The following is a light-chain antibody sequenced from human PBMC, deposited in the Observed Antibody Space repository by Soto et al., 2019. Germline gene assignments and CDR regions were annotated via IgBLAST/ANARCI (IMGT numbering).Light chain of an antibody. CDR3: HQRSNWPALT. CDR2: DAS. V-gene: IGKV3D-11*01. CDR1: QALNTR. Sequence: EIVLTQSPATLSAFPGDRVTLSCRASQALNTRLAWYQHKPGQAPRLLIYDASNRATGIPARFSGSGSGTDFTLTISSLEPEDFAVYYCHQRSNWPALTFGGGTKVEIK. J-gene: IGKJ4*01.